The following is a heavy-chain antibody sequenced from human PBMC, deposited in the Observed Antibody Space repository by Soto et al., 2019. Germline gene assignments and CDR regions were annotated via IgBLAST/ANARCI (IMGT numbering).Heavy chain of an antibody. V-gene: IGHV6-1*01. CDR1: WDSVSSNSAA. D-gene: IGHD3-22*01. J-gene: IGHJ6*02. CDR3: ARAPLIVVVHNYYYGMDV. Sequence: PSQTLSLTWALSWDSVSSNSAAWNWIRQSPSRGLEWLGRKYYRSKWYNDYAVSVKSRITINPDTSTNQFSLQLNSVTREDTAVGDWARAPLIVVVHNYYYGMDVWGPGTTVTVSS. CDR2: KYYRSKWYN.